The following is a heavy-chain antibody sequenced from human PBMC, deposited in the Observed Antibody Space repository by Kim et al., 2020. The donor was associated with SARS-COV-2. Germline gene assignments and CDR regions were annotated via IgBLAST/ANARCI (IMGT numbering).Heavy chain of an antibody. CDR3: AREGSSGWTFDY. CDR1: GGTFSSYA. CDR2: IIPIFGTA. V-gene: IGHV1-69*13. D-gene: IGHD6-19*01. Sequence: SVKVSCKASGGTFSSYAISWVRQAPGQGLEWMGGIIPIFGTANYAQKFQGRVTITADESTSTAYMELSSLRSEDTAVYYCAREGSSGWTFDYWGQGTLVTVSS. J-gene: IGHJ4*02.